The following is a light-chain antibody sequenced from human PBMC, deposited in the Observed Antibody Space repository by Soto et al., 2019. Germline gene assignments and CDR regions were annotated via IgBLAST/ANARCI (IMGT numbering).Light chain of an antibody. CDR1: QSISSN. CDR3: QQYDNWPFT. CDR2: DAS. V-gene: IGKV3-15*01. Sequence: EIGMTQYPATLSVSPGERVTLSCRASQSISSNLAWYRNKPGQAPSLLIYDASTRATGIPARLSGSGSGTEFTLTISSLQSEDFGVYYCQQYDNWPFTFGQGTKLEI. J-gene: IGKJ2*01.